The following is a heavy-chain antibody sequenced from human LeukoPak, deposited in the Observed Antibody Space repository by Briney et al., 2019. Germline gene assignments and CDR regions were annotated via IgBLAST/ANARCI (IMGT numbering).Heavy chain of an antibody. Sequence: SETLSLTCIVSGGSISNSSYYWGWIRQPPGTGLEWIGSIYYSGSAYYNPSLKSRVTISVDTSKSQFSLKLTSVTAADTAVYYCARHWVVTPNYWGQGTLVTVSS. CDR1: GGSISNSSYY. D-gene: IGHD4-23*01. CDR2: IYYSGSA. CDR3: ARHWVVTPNY. J-gene: IGHJ4*02. V-gene: IGHV4-39*01.